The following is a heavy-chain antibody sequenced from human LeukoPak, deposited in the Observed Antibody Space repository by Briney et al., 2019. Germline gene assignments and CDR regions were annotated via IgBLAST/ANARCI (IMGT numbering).Heavy chain of an antibody. CDR3: ARVSYDSSGYGVFVY. CDR2: ILYSGST. J-gene: IGHJ4*02. Sequence: MASETLSLTCTVSGGSISSTSYYWGWIRQPPGKGLEWIGNILYSGSTYYNPSLKSRVTISADTSKNQLSLKLSSVTAADTAVYYCARVSYDSSGYGVFVYWGQGTLVTVSS. V-gene: IGHV4-39*07. D-gene: IGHD3-22*01. CDR1: GGSISSTSYY.